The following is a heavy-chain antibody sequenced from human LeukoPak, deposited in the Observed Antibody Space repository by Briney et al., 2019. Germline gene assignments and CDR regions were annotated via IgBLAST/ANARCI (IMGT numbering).Heavy chain of an antibody. D-gene: IGHD6-13*01. V-gene: IGHV4-59*01. J-gene: IGHJ4*02. Sequence: SETLSLTCTVSGGSISSYYWSWIRQPPGKGLEWIGYIYYSGSTNYNPSLKSRVTISVDTSKNQFSLKLTSVTAADKAVYYCARGPAAGIDTGRYDYWGQGTLVTVSS. CDR1: GGSISSYY. CDR2: IYYSGST. CDR3: ARGPAAGIDTGRYDY.